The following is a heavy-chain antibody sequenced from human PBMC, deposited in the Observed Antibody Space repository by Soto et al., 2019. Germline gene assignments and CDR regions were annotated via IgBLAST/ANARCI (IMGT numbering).Heavy chain of an antibody. Sequence: SETLSLTCTVSGYSISNDNWWSWFRQPPGKGLEWIGEIYHSGSTNYNPSLKSRVTISLDTPKNQFSLKLSSVTAADTAVYYCARHPGDYDILTGYTRYYFDYWGQGILVTVSS. CDR3: ARHPGDYDILTGYTRYYFDY. CDR2: IYHSGST. D-gene: IGHD3-9*01. V-gene: IGHV4-4*02. CDR1: GYSISNDNW. J-gene: IGHJ4*02.